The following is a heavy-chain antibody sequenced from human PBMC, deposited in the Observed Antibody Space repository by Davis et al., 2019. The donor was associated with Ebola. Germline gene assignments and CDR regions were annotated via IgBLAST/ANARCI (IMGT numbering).Heavy chain of an antibody. CDR1: GFTFSSYA. CDR3: AKLGCSSTSCYYYYGMDV. J-gene: IGHJ6*02. CDR2: ISGSGGST. D-gene: IGHD2-2*01. Sequence: GGSLRLSCAASGFTFSSYAMSWVRQAPGKGLEWVSAISGSGGSTYYADSVKGRFTISRDNSKNTLYLQMNSLRAEDTAVYYCAKLGCSSTSCYYYYGMDVWGQGTTVTVSS. V-gene: IGHV3-23*01.